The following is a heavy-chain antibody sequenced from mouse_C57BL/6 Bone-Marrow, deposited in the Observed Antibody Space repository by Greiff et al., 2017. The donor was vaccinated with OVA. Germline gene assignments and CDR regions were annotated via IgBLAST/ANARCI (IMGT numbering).Heavy chain of an antibody. CDR3: SEDSAVYYCAWGDSGSSSRDYFDY. Sequence: VKLMESGPELARPWASVKISCQAFYTFSRRVHFAIRDTNYWMQWVKQRPGQGLEWIGAIYPGNGDTSYNQKFKGKATLTADKSSSTAYMQLSSRTSEDSAVYYCAWGDSGSSSRDYFDYWGQGTTLTVST. CDR2: GQGLEWIG. D-gene: IGHD1-1*01. V-gene: IGHV1-87*01. CDR1: YTFSRRVH. J-gene: IGHJ2*01.